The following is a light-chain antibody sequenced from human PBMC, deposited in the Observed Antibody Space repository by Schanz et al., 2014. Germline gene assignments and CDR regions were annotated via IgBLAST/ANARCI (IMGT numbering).Light chain of an antibody. V-gene: IGKV3-20*01. Sequence: EIVMAQSPATLAVSPGERATLSCRASQSVAGDLAWYQQKPGQAPRLLIYGASSRATGIPDRFSGSGSGTDFTLTISRLEPEDFALYYCQQYGSSPPCTFGQGTKLEIK. CDR3: QQYGSSPPCT. J-gene: IGKJ2*02. CDR2: GAS. CDR1: QSVAGD.